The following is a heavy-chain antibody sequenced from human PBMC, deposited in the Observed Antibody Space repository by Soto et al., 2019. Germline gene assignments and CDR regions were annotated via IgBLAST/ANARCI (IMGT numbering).Heavy chain of an antibody. J-gene: IGHJ3*02. V-gene: IGHV3-66*01. D-gene: IGHD6-13*01. CDR1: GFTVSSNY. Sequence: GGSLRLSCAASGFTVSSNYMSWVRQAPGKGLEWVSVIYSGGSTYYADSVKGRFTISRDNSKNTLYLQMNSLRAEDTAVYYCARDKARGTAATDAFDIWGQGTMVTVSS. CDR3: ARDKARGTAATDAFDI. CDR2: IYSGGST.